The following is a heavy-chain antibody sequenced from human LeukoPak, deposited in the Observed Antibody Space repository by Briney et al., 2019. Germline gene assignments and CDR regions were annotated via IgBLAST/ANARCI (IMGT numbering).Heavy chain of an antibody. V-gene: IGHV3-23*01. Sequence: PGGSLRLSCAASGFTFSSYAMSWVRQAPGKGLEWVSAISGSGGSTYYADSVKGRFTISRDNSKNTLYLQMNSLRAEDTAVYYCAADGRVEMATIQLYSWGQGTLVTVSS. D-gene: IGHD5-24*01. CDR3: AADGRVEMATIQLYS. J-gene: IGHJ4*02. CDR2: ISGSGGST. CDR1: GFTFSSYA.